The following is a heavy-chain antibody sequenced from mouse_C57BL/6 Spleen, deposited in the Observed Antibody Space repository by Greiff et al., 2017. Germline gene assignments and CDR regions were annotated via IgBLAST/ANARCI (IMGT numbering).Heavy chain of an antibody. V-gene: IGHV1-64*01. J-gene: IGHJ4*01. Sequence: QVQLQQPGAELVKPGASVKLSCKASGYTFTSYWMHWVKQRPGQGLEWIGMIHPNSGSTNYNEKFKSKATLTVDKSSSTAYMQLSSLTSEDSAVYYCAREKDMGYDNAMDYWGQGTSVTVSS. CDR3: AREKDMGYDNAMDY. D-gene: IGHD2-3*01. CDR1: GYTFTSYW. CDR2: IHPNSGST.